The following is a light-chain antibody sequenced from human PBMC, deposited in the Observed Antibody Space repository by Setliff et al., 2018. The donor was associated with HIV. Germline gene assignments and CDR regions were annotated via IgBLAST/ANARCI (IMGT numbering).Light chain of an antibody. CDR3: AAWDDSLNVYV. CDR1: SSNIGAGFV. CDR2: ANF. Sequence: QSVLTQPPSVSGAPGQRVTISCTGSSSNIGAGFVVHWYKQFPGTAPKLLIYANFQRPSGVPDRFSGSKSGTSGSLAISGLQSEDESDYFCAAWDDSLNVYVFGTGTKATVL. J-gene: IGLJ1*01. V-gene: IGLV1-40*01.